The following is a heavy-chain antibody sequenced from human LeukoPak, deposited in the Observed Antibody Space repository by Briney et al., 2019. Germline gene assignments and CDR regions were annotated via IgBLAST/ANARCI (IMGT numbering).Heavy chain of an antibody. Sequence: PGGSLRLSCAASGFTVSRNYMTWVRLAPGKGLEWVSVIYSGGATYYADSVKGRFTISRDNSKNTLYLQMNSLRAEDTAVYYCARTSGYPYNFDNWGQGTLVTVSS. V-gene: IGHV3-53*01. CDR3: ARTSGYPYNFDN. D-gene: IGHD3-22*01. J-gene: IGHJ4*02. CDR1: GFTVSRNY. CDR2: IYSGGAT.